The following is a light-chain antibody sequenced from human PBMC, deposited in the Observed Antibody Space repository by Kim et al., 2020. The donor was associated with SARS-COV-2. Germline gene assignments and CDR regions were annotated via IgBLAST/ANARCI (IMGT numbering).Light chain of an antibody. Sequence: QSALTQPPSASGSPGQSVTISCTGTSSDVGGYNYVSWYQQYPGKAPKLMIYAVTKRPSGVPDRFSGSKSGNTASLTVSGLQPEDEADYYCNSYTSSTTFYVFGTGTKVTVL. V-gene: IGLV2-8*01. CDR2: AVT. J-gene: IGLJ1*01. CDR3: NSYTSSTTFYV. CDR1: SSDVGGYNY.